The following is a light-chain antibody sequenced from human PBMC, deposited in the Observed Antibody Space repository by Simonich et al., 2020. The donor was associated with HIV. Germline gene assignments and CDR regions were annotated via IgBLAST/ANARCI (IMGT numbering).Light chain of an antibody. CDR1: QGIRNS. Sequence: DIQMTQYPSSLSASVGDRVTITCRASQGIRNSLAWYQQKQGKAPKLLSYEASTVESGVPSRFSCSGSGTEFTLTISGLQPDDFATYYCQQYNTYPRTFGQGTKVEI. CDR2: EAS. CDR3: QQYNTYPRT. J-gene: IGKJ1*01. V-gene: IGKV1-5*03.